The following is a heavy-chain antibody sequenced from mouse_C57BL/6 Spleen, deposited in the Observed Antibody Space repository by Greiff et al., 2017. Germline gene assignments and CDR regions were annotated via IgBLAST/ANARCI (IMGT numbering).Heavy chain of an antibody. J-gene: IGHJ4*01. Sequence: DVQLVESGGGLVKPGGSLKLSCAASGFTFSSYALSWVRQTPEKRLEWVATISDGGSYTYYPDNVKGRFTISRDNAKNNLYLQMRHLKSEDTAMYYCARELYYAAMDYWGQGTSVTVSS. CDR3: ARELYYAAMDY. V-gene: IGHV5-4*01. CDR2: ISDGGSYT. D-gene: IGHD1-1*01. CDR1: GFTFSSYA.